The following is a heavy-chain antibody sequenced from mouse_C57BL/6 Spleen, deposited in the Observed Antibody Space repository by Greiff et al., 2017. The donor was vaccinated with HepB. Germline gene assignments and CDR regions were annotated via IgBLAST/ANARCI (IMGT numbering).Heavy chain of an antibody. CDR3: ARENGYDVYYFDY. V-gene: IGHV1-81*01. CDR2: IYPRSGNT. CDR1: GYTFTSYG. J-gene: IGHJ2*01. D-gene: IGHD2-2*01. Sequence: VKLVESGAELARPGASVKLSCKASGYTFTSYGISWVKQRTGQGLEWIGEIYPRSGNTYYNEKFKGKATLTADKSSSTAYMELRSLTSEDSAVYFCARENGYDVYYFDYWGQGTTLTVSS.